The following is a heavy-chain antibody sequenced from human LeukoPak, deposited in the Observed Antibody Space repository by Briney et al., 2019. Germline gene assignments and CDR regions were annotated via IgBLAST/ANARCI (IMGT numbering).Heavy chain of an antibody. CDR1: GFTFSSYA. CDR3: AKDLAFGVVTGKVDP. V-gene: IGHV3-23*01. CDR2: ISGSGGSTISGSGGST. J-gene: IGHJ5*02. D-gene: IGHD3-3*01. Sequence: GGSLRLSCAASGFTFSSYAMSWVRQAPGKGLEWVSAISGSGGSTISGSGGSTYYTDSVKGRFTISRDNSKNTLYLQMSSLRAEDTAVYYCAKDLAFGVVTGKVDPWGQGTLVTVSS.